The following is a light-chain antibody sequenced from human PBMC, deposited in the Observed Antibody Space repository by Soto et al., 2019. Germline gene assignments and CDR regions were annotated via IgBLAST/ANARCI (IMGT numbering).Light chain of an antibody. CDR3: QQRNLWPRT. V-gene: IGKV3-11*01. Sequence: EIVLTQSPATLSLPRGERATLSCRASQSVSSYLAWYQQKPGQAPRLLIYDASNRATGIPARFSGSGSGTDFTLTISSLEPEDFAVYYCQQRNLWPRTFGQGTKVEIK. CDR2: DAS. CDR1: QSVSSY. J-gene: IGKJ1*01.